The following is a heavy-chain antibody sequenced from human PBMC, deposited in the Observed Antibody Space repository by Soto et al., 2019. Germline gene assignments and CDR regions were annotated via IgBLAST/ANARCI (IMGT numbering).Heavy chain of an antibody. D-gene: IGHD2-15*01. Sequence: GASVKVSCKASGYTFTGYYMHWVRQAPGQGLEWMGWINPNSGGTNYAQKFQGRVTMTRDTSISTAYMEPSRLRSDDTAVYYCARERCSGGSCYPEYYYYYGMDVWGQGTTVTV. CDR3: ARERCSGGSCYPEYYYYYGMDV. V-gene: IGHV1-2*02. CDR1: GYTFTGYY. CDR2: INPNSGGT. J-gene: IGHJ6*02.